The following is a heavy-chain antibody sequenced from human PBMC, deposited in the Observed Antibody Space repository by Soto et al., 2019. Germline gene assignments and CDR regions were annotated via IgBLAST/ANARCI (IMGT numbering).Heavy chain of an antibody. Sequence: QVQLVESGGGVVQPGRSLRLSCAASGFMFSNHGMHWVRQAPGKGLEWVAVIWSDGNNRYYADSVKGRITISRDNSKNTLYLQMNSLRAEDTAVYYCVRGDNWNDEASDYWGQGTLVTVSS. D-gene: IGHD1-1*01. CDR3: VRGDNWNDEASDY. CDR1: GFMFSNHG. CDR2: IWSDGNNR. J-gene: IGHJ4*02. V-gene: IGHV3-33*01.